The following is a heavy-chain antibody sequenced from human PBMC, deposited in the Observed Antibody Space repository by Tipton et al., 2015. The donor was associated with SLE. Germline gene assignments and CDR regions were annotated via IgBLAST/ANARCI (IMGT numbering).Heavy chain of an antibody. Sequence: SLRLSCAVYGGSFSSYAMHWVRQAPGKGLEWVAVISYDGSNKYYADSVKGRFTISRDNSKNTLYLQMNSLRAEDTAVYYCARDTRGLWFGESSSDAFDIWGQGTMVTVSS. CDR2: ISYDGSNK. D-gene: IGHD3-10*01. CDR3: ARDTRGLWFGESSSDAFDI. J-gene: IGHJ3*02. CDR1: GGSFSSYA. V-gene: IGHV3-30-3*01.